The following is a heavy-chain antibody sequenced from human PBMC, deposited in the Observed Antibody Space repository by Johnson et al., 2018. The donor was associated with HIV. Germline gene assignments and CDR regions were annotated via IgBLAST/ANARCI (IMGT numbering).Heavy chain of an antibody. CDR2: IWYDGSNK. CDR1: GFTFSSYG. CDR3: ARGSGYCSGGSCKGAVAFDI. V-gene: IGHV3-33*01. J-gene: IGHJ3*02. D-gene: IGHD2-15*01. Sequence: QLVESGGGVVQPGRSLRLSCAASGFTFSSYGMHWVRQAPGKGLEWVAVIWYDGSNKYYADSVKGRFTISRDNSKNTLYLQMNSLRAEDTAVYYWARGSGYCSGGSCKGAVAFDIWGQGTMVTVSS.